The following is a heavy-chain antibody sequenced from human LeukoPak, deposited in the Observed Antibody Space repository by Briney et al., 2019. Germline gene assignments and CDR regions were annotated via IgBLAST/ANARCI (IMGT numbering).Heavy chain of an antibody. CDR1: GFIFSSYW. V-gene: IGHV3-74*01. J-gene: IGHJ4*02. D-gene: IGHD4-17*01. Sequence: GGSLRLSCAASGFIFSSYWIHWVRQAPGKGLVWVSRINSDGSSTIYAGSVKGRFTISRDNAQNTVYLQMNSPRVEDTAVYYCVREILYGDSVGFDFWGQGTLVTVSS. CDR3: VREILYGDSVGFDF. CDR2: INSDGSST.